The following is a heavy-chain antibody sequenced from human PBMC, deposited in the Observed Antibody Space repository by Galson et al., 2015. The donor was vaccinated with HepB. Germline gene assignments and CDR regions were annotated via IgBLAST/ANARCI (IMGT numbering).Heavy chain of an antibody. Sequence: SVKVSCKASGYTFTSYYMHWVRQAPGQGLEWMGIINPSGGSTSYARKFQGRITMTRDTSTSTVYMEVSGLRSEDTAVYYCARGGLLNYFDHWGQGTLVTVSS. J-gene: IGHJ4*02. CDR2: INPSGGST. V-gene: IGHV1-46*03. D-gene: IGHD2/OR15-2a*01. CDR3: ARGGLLNYFDH. CDR1: GYTFTSYY.